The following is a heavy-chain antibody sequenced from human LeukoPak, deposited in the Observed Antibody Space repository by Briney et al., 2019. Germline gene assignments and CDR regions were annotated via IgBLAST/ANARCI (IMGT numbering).Heavy chain of an antibody. Sequence: ASVKVSCKASGYTFTSYGISWVRQAPGQGLEWMGWISAYNGNTNYAQKLQGRVTMTTDTSTSTAYMELRSLRSDDTAVYYCARAPRYCSSTSCYGDDAFDIWGQGTMVTVSS. CDR2: ISAYNGNT. CDR1: GYTFTSYG. V-gene: IGHV1-18*01. J-gene: IGHJ3*02. D-gene: IGHD2-2*01. CDR3: ARAPRYCSSTSCYGDDAFDI.